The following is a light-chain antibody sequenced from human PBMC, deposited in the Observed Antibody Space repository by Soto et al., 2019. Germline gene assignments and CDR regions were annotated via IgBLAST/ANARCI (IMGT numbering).Light chain of an antibody. V-gene: IGLV2-14*01. CDR1: SSDVGYYNW. J-gene: IGLJ2*01. Sequence: QAASVSGSPGQSITISCTGTSSDVGYYNWVSWYQQHPGKVPKLMIYEVSNRHSGVSNRFSGSKSGNTASLTISGLQAEDEADYYCSSYTTSSTQIFGGGTKLTVL. CDR3: SSYTTSSTQI. CDR2: EVS.